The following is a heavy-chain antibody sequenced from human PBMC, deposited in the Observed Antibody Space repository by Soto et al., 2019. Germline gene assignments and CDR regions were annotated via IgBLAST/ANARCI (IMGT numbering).Heavy chain of an antibody. J-gene: IGHJ4*02. Sequence: PSETLSLTCTVSGGSISSGVYYWSWIRQPPGKGLEGLGYIYHSGSTYYTPSLKSRVTISVDTSKNQFSLKLTSVTAADTAVYYCAGGGPHLLRYFDWLACDYRGQGTLVTVSS. CDR3: AGGGPHLLRYFDWLACDY. V-gene: IGHV4-30-4*01. D-gene: IGHD3-9*01. CDR2: IYHSGST. CDR1: GGSISSGVYY.